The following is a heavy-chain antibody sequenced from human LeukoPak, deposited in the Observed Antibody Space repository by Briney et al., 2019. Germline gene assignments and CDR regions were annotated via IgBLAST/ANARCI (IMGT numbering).Heavy chain of an antibody. CDR1: GVSISSGGYY. V-gene: IGHV4-30-4*01. J-gene: IGHJ3*02. D-gene: IGHD3-22*01. CDR3: ARYDSSGYYWDAFDI. CDR2: IYYSGST. Sequence: SETLSLTCTVSGVSISSGGYYWSWIRQPPGKGLEWIGYIYYSGSTYYNPSLKSRVTISVDTSKNQFSLKLSSVTAADTAVYYCARYDSSGYYWDAFDIWGQGTMVTVSS.